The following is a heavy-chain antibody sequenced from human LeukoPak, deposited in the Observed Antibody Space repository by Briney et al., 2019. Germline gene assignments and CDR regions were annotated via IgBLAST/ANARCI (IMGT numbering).Heavy chain of an antibody. Sequence: GGSLRLSCVASGFTSGDYAMSWVRQAPGKGLEWVSAFSGGGDSFYADSVRGRFSVSADKSKNILYLQMNSLRAEDTAVYYCARQYSYGSRAFDYWGQGTLVTVSS. D-gene: IGHD5-18*01. J-gene: IGHJ4*02. V-gene: IGHV3-23*01. CDR1: GFTSGDYA. CDR2: FSGGGDS. CDR3: ARQYSYGSRAFDY.